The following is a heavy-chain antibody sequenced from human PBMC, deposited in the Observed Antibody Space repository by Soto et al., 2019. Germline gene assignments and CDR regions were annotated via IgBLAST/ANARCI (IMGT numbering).Heavy chain of an antibody. CDR2: IYTSGGT. V-gene: IGHV4-4*07. CDR1: GGSISSYY. J-gene: IGHJ5*02. D-gene: IGHD3-22*01. CDR3: ARAGWDYYDSSGYYWAGWFDP. Sequence: PSETLSFTCTVSGGSISSYYWSWIRQPAVKGLEWIGRIYTSGGTNYNPSLKSRVTMSVDTSKNEFSLKLSSVTAADTAVYYCARAGWDYYDSSGYYWAGWFDPWGQGTLVNVSS.